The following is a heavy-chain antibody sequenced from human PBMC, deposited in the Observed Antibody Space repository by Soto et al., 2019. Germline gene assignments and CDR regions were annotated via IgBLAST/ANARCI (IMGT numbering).Heavy chain of an antibody. V-gene: IGHV3-23*01. D-gene: IGHD2-15*01. Sequence: EVQLLESGGGLVQPGGSLRLSCAASGFTLGTYVMTWVRQAPGKGLEWVSAISGSGGSTNYADPVKGRFTISRDNTKNTVYLQMNRLGVEDTAVYYCAKDRKGSYCSGGTCYSFDYWGQGTLVTVPS. J-gene: IGHJ4*02. CDR1: GFTLGTYV. CDR2: ISGSGGST. CDR3: AKDRKGSYCSGGTCYSFDY.